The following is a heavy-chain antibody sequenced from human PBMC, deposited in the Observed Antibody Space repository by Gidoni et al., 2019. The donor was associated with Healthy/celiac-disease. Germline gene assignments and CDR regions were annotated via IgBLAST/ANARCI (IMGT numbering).Heavy chain of an antibody. CDR1: GYTFTSKA. Sequence: QEQLVQSGSELKKPGAAGTVACKAAGYTFTSKAMNWVRQASGQGLEWMGGINTNAGNPTYAQGFTVRFVFSLDTSVRTAYLQISRLKAVDTAVYYCASDWEGGSYFATYYGMAVWGQGTPVTVSS. CDR2: INTNAGNP. J-gene: IGHJ6*02. D-gene: IGHD1-26*01. V-gene: IGHV7-4-1*02. CDR3: ASDWEGGSYFATYYGMAV.